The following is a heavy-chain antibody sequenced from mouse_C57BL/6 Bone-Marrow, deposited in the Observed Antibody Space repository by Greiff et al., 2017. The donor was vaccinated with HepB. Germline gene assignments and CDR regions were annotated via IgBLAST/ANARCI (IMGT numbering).Heavy chain of an antibody. D-gene: IGHD1-1*01. CDR2: INPSTGGT. V-gene: IGHV1-42*01. CDR3: AKVGHYYAMDY. Sequence: VQLQQSGPELVKPGASVKISCKASGYSFTGYYMNWVKQSPEKSLEWIGEINPSTGGTTYNQKFKAKATLTVDKSSSTAYMQLKSLTSEDSAGYYGAKVGHYYAMDYWGQGTSVTVSS. CDR1: GYSFTGYY. J-gene: IGHJ4*01.